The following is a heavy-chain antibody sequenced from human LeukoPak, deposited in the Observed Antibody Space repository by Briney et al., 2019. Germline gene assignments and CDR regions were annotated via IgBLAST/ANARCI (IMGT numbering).Heavy chain of an antibody. CDR1: GYTFTSYA. J-gene: IGHJ4*02. Sequence: ASVKVSCKASGYTFTSYAMHWVRQAPGQRLEWMGWINAGNGNTKYSQKFQGRVTITRDTSASTAYMELSSLRSEDTAVYYCARDRRIAVAGTGRPSELGYWGQGTLVTVSS. CDR2: INAGNGNT. V-gene: IGHV1-3*01. D-gene: IGHD6-19*01. CDR3: ARDRRIAVAGTGRPSELGY.